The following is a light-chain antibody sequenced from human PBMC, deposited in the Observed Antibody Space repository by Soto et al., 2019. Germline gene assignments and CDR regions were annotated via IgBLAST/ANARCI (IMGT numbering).Light chain of an antibody. CDR3: QERSRGPRAT. V-gene: IGKV3-11*01. Sequence: EIVLTQSPASLSLSPGETATLSCRTSQNVGHNFAWYQLKAGQSPRLLIHTASSRATGIPARFSGSGSRTDFTLTLSGLEPEDIAVYLCQERSRGPRATFGGGTRVEIK. J-gene: IGKJ4*01. CDR1: QNVGHN. CDR2: TAS.